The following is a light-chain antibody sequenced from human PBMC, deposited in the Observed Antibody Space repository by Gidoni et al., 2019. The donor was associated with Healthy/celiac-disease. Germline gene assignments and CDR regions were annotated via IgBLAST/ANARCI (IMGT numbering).Light chain of an antibody. V-gene: IGKV1-33*01. CDR3: QQYDNLPLT. J-gene: IGKJ4*02. CDR1: QDISNY. CDR2: DAS. Sequence: DSQITQSPSSLSASVGDRVTITCQASQDISNYLNWYQQKPGKAPKLLIYDASNLETGVPSRFSGSGSGTDFTFTISSLQPEDIATYYCQQYDNLPLTFGGXTKVEIK.